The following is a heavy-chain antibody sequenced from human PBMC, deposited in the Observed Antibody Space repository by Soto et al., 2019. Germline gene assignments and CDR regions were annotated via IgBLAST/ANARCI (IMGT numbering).Heavy chain of an antibody. CDR1: GFAFSSYA. V-gene: IGHV3-23*01. D-gene: IGHD3-3*01. J-gene: IGHJ4*02. CDR3: AKDRRIFGVVTY. CDR2: ISGSGGST. Sequence: PVGSVRLSCAASGFAFSSYAMSWVRQAPGKGLEWVSAISGSGGSTYYADSVKGRFTISRDNSKNTLYLQMNSLRAEDTAVYYCAKDRRIFGVVTYWGQGTLVTVSS.